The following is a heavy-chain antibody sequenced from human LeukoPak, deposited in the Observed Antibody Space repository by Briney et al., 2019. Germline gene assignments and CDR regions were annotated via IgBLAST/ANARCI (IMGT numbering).Heavy chain of an antibody. CDR1: GFTVSSNY. CDR3: ARELCGGDCYTDY. D-gene: IGHD2-21*02. J-gene: IGHJ4*02. CDR2: IYSGGST. Sequence: GGSLRLSCAASGFTVSSNYMSWVRQAPGKGLEWVLVIYSGGSTYYADSVKGRFTISRDNSKNTLYLQMNSLRAEDTAVYYCARELCGGDCYTDYWGQGTLVTVSS. V-gene: IGHV3-53*01.